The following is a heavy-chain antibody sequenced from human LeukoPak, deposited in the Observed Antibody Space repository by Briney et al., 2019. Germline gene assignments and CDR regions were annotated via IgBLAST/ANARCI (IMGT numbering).Heavy chain of an antibody. CDR3: AKDLVVVGYTAMVTSDC. CDR2: ISGSGGST. J-gene: IGHJ4*02. Sequence: PGGSLRLSCAASGFTFSSYAMSWVRQAPGKGLEWVSAISGSGGSTYYADSVKGRFTISRDNSKNTLYLQMNSLRAEDTAVYYCAKDLVVVGYTAMVTSDCWGQGTLVTVSS. D-gene: IGHD5-18*01. V-gene: IGHV3-23*01. CDR1: GFTFSSYA.